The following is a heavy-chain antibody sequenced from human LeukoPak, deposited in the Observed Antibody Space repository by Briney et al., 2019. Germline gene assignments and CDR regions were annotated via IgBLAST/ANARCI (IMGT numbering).Heavy chain of an antibody. CDR3: AKDKEGAVGATEFDY. J-gene: IGHJ4*02. Sequence: GGSLRLSCAASGFTFSSYAMSWVRQAPGKGLEWVSAISGSGGSTYYADSVKGRFTISRDNSKNTLYLQMNSLRAEDTAVYYCAKDKEGAVGATEFDYWGQGTLVNVSS. CDR1: GFTFSSYA. CDR2: ISGSGGST. V-gene: IGHV3-23*01. D-gene: IGHD1-26*01.